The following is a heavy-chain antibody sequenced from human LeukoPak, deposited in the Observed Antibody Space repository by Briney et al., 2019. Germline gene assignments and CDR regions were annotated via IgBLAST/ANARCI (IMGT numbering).Heavy chain of an antibody. J-gene: IGHJ4*02. V-gene: IGHV3-30-3*01. CDR1: GFTFSSYA. CDR3: ARVLVPAAIGGAYYFDY. D-gene: IGHD2-2*02. Sequence: GGSLRLSCAASGFTFSSYAMHWVRQAPGKGLEWVAVISYDGSNKYYADSVKGRFTISRDNSKNTLYLQMNSLRAEDTAVYYCARVLVPAAIGGAYYFDYWGQGTLVTVSS. CDR2: ISYDGSNK.